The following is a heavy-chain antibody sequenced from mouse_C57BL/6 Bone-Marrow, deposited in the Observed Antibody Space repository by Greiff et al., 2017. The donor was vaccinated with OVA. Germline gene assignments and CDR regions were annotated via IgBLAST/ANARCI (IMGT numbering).Heavy chain of an antibody. Sequence: QVQLLQPGAELVKPGASVKLSCKASGYTFTSYWMQWVKQRPGQGLEWIGEIDPADSYTNYNQKFKGKATLTVDTSSSTAYMQLSSLTSEDSEVYYCARSGLLSFAYWVQGTLVTVSA. CDR3: ARSGLLSFAY. CDR2: IDPADSYT. V-gene: IGHV1-50*01. CDR1: GYTFTSYW. D-gene: IGHD3-1*01. J-gene: IGHJ3*01.